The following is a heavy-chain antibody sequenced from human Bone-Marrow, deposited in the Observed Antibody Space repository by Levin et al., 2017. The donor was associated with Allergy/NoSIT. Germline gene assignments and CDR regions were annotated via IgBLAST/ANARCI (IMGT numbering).Heavy chain of an antibody. CDR2: ITPYNGNL. CDR3: ARSVLTPADASDNWFDS. Sequence: GASVKVSCKASGYTFTYRFLHWVRQAPGQALEWIGWITPYNGNLKYAQRFQDRVTITRHMSLHTVYMELSGLRSEDTAMYYCARSVLTPADASDNWFDSWGQGTQVTVSS. CDR1: GYTFTYRF. J-gene: IGHJ5*01. V-gene: IGHV1-45*02. D-gene: IGHD2-2*01.